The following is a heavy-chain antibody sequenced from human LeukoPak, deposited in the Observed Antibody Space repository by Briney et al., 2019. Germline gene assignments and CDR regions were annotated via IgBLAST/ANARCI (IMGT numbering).Heavy chain of an antibody. V-gene: IGHV3-30*18. CDR1: GFTFSSYG. CDR2: ISYDGSNK. Sequence: GGSLRLSCAASGFTFSSYGMHWVRQAPGKGLEGVAVISYDGSNKYYADSVKGRFTISRDNSKDTLYLQMNSLRAEDTAVYYCAKEHPRRSSTTGRDYYYGMDVWGQGTTVTVSS. D-gene: IGHD2-2*01. J-gene: IGHJ6*02. CDR3: AKEHPRRSSTTGRDYYYGMDV.